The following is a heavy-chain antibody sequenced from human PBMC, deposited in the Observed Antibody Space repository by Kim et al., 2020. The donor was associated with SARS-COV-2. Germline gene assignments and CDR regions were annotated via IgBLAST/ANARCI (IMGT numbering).Heavy chain of an antibody. V-gene: IGHV3-11*06. D-gene: IGHD6-13*01. J-gene: IGHJ6*02. CDR3: ARDRGEFSSWYYIYYYGMDV. Sequence: RFTISRDNAKNSLYLQMNSRRAEDTAVYYCARDRGEFSSWYYIYYYGMDVWGQGTTVTVSS.